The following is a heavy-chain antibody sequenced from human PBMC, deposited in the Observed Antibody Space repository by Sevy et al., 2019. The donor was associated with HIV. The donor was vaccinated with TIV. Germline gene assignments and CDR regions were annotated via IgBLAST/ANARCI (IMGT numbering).Heavy chain of an antibody. CDR1: GFTFNYYN. Sequence: GGSLRLSCAASGFTFNYYNMNWVRQAPGKGLAWVSSISSGSSYIKYADSVKGRFTISRDNAKNSLYLQMNSLRAEDTAVYYCARDADYYDSSGYAYWGQGTLVTVSS. CDR2: ISSGSSYI. CDR3: ARDADYYDSSGYAY. V-gene: IGHV3-21*01. D-gene: IGHD3-22*01. J-gene: IGHJ4*02.